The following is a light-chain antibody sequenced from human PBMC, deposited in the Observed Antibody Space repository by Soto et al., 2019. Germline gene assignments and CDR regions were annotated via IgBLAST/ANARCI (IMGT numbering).Light chain of an antibody. Sequence: EIVMTQSPATLSVSPGERATLSCRASQSISSYLAWYQQKPGQAPRLLIYDASTRATGIPARFSGSGSGTEFTLTISSLQSEDFAVYYCQHYNHWPLAFGGGTKVEIK. CDR1: QSISSY. J-gene: IGKJ4*01. CDR3: QHYNHWPLA. V-gene: IGKV3-15*01. CDR2: DAS.